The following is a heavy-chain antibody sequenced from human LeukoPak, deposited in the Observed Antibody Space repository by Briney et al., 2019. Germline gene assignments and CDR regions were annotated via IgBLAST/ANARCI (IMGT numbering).Heavy chain of an antibody. CDR2: TSGSGVTT. J-gene: IGHJ4*02. CDR1: GFTFISYA. Sequence: GSLRLSCSASGFTFISYAMSWVRQAPGKGLEWVSATSGSGVTTYHADSVKGRFNISRDNSKNTLYLQMNSLRDEDTAIYYCAREGGFYWGQGTLVTVSS. V-gene: IGHV3-23*01. D-gene: IGHD5-12*01. CDR3: AREGGFY.